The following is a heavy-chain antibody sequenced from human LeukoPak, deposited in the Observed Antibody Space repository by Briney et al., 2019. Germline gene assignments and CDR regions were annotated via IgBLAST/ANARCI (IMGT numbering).Heavy chain of an antibody. V-gene: IGHV4-39*01. J-gene: IGHJ4*02. Sequence: SETLSLTCAVSGGPISSSSYYWGWIRQPPGKGLEWIGSIYYSGSTYYNPSLKSRVTISVDTSKNQFSLKLSSVTAADTAVYYCARHFRGNYGSGSYPLYYFDYWGQGTLVTVSS. D-gene: IGHD3-10*01. CDR2: IYYSGST. CDR3: ARHFRGNYGSGSYPLYYFDY. CDR1: GGPISSSSYY.